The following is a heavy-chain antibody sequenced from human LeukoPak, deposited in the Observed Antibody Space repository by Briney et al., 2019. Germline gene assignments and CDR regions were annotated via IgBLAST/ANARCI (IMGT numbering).Heavy chain of an antibody. J-gene: IGHJ1*01. D-gene: IGHD1-26*01. CDR2: IYSDGTT. CDR3: ATSIVGFTYDEHFQH. V-gene: IGHV3-53*01. CDR1: GFTVSNNY. Sequence: PGGSLRLSCAASGFTVSNNYMSWVRQAPGKKLEWVSDIYSDGTTFYADSVKGRFTISRDISKNTLYLQMNSLRAEDTAVYYCATSIVGFTYDEHFQHWGQGTLVTVSS.